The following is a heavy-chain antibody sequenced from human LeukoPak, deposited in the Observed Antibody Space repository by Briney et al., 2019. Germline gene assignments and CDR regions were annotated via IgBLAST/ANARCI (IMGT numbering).Heavy chain of an antibody. J-gene: IGHJ4*02. V-gene: IGHV3-74*01. CDR1: GFTFSSYS. CDR2: INNGGSST. D-gene: IGHD3-3*01. CDR3: AKGGDFWSGYYLTHFDY. Sequence: GGSLRLSCAASGFTFSSYSMNWVRQAPGKGLVWVSRINNGGSSTTYADSVKGRFTISRDNSKNTLYLQMNSLRAEDTAVYYCAKGGDFWSGYYLTHFDYWGQGTLVTVSS.